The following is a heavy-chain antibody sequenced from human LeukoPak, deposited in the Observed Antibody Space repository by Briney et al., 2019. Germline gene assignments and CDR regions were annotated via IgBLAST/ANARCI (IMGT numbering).Heavy chain of an antibody. CDR2: IYSGGST. J-gene: IGHJ4*02. CDR3: ATESKARVTTED. CDR1: GFTVSSNY. D-gene: IGHD4-17*01. V-gene: IGHV3-66*01. Sequence: GGSLRLSCAASGFTVSSNYMSWVRQAPGKGLEWVSVIYSGGSTYYADSVKGRFTISRDNSKNTLYLQMNSLGAEDTAVYYCATESKARVTTEDWGQGTLVTVSS.